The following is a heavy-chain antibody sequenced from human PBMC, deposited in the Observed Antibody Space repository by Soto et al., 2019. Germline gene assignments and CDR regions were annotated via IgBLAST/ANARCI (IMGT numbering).Heavy chain of an antibody. V-gene: IGHV1-69*13. J-gene: IGHJ4*02. CDR1: GYTVTSYG. D-gene: IGHD3-10*01. CDR2: IIPIYGKA. CDR3: ARGVPMVRGVISYYFDY. Sequence: VEVSCQASGYTVTSYGISWVRQAPGQGLEWMGWIIPIYGKANYAQKFQGRVTITADESTSTAYMELSSLRSEDTAVYYCARGVPMVRGVISYYFDYWGQGTLVTVSS.